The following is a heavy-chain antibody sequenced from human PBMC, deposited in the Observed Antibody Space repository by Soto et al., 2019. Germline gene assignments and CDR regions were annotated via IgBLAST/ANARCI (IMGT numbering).Heavy chain of an antibody. CDR1: GFSFRSHW. CDR2: INTDGRAT. V-gene: IGHV3-74*01. J-gene: IGHJ3*02. Sequence: EVQLVESGGGLVQPGGSLRLSCGASGFSFRSHWMHWVRQAPGKGLMWVSHINTDGRATSYADSVKGRFTISRDNDKNALYLEMQSLRVEDRAVYFFAREVLSNHDYDGFDILGQGTLVTVS. D-gene: IGHD4-4*01. CDR3: AREVLSNHDYDGFDI.